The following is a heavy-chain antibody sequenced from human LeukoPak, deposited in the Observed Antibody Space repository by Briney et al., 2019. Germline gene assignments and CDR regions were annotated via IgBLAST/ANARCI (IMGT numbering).Heavy chain of an antibody. CDR3: ARESKDRPGFDY. J-gene: IGHJ4*02. CDR2: IYSGGST. Sequence: GGSLRLSCAASGFTFSNAWMSWVRQAPGKGLEWVSVIYSGGSTYYADSVKGRFTISRDNSKNTLYLQMNSQRAEDTAVYYCARESKDRPGFDYWGQGTLVTVSS. V-gene: IGHV3-66*01. CDR1: GFTFSNAW. D-gene: IGHD2-15*01.